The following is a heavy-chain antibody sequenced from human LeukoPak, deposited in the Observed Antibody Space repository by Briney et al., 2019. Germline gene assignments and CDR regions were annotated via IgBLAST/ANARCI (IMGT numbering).Heavy chain of an antibody. D-gene: IGHD6-19*01. J-gene: IGHJ4*02. V-gene: IGHV5-51*01. CDR1: GCRFTSYW. CDR3: ALSYSSGFDY. CDR2: IYPGDSDT. Sequence: GGSLQISFKGSGCRFTSYWIGWVRQMPGKGLEWMGIIYPGDSDTRYSPSFQGQVTISADKSISTAYLQWSSLKASDTAMYYCALSYSSGFDYWGQGTLVTVSS.